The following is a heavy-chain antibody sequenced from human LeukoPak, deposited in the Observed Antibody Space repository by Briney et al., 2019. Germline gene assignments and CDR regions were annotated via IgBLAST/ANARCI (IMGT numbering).Heavy chain of an antibody. D-gene: IGHD3-10*01. Sequence: GGSLRLSCAASGFTFSSYGMHWVRQAPGKGLEWVAVISYDGSNKYYADSVKGRFTISRDNSKNTLYLQMNSLRAEDTAVYYCAKGGGFGESDYYYGMDVWGQGTTVTVSS. CDR1: GFTFSSYG. CDR2: ISYDGSNK. J-gene: IGHJ6*02. V-gene: IGHV3-30*18. CDR3: AKGGGFGESDYYYGMDV.